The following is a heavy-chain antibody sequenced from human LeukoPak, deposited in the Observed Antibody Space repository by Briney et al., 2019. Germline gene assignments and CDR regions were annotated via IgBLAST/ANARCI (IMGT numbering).Heavy chain of an antibody. CDR1: AFTFSSYG. CDR2: ISSSGSTI. D-gene: IGHD3-10*02. V-gene: IGHV3-48*04. CDR3: AELGITMIGGV. J-gene: IGHJ6*04. Sequence: GRSLRLSCAASAFTFSSYGMNWVRQAPGKGLEWVSYISSSGSTIYYADSVKGRFTISRDNAKNSLYLQMNSLRAEDTAVYYCAELGITMIGGVWGKGTTVTISS.